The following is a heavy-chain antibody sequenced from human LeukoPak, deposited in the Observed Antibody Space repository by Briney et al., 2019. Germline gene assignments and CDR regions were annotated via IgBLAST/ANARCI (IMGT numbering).Heavy chain of an antibody. Sequence: GGSLRLSCAASGFTFSSYSMNWVRQAPGKGLEWVSYISSSGSTIYYADSVKGRFTISRDNAKNSLYLQMNSLRAEDTAVYYCARALSAYCGGDCYFNDYYYYYMDVWGKGTTVTVSS. CDR2: ISSSGSTI. J-gene: IGHJ6*03. V-gene: IGHV3-48*04. CDR3: ARALSAYCGGDCYFNDYYYYYMDV. CDR1: GFTFSSYS. D-gene: IGHD2-21*01.